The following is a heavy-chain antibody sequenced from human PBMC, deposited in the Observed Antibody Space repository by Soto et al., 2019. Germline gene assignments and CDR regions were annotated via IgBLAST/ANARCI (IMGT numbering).Heavy chain of an antibody. J-gene: IGHJ5*01. Sequence: EVQLVESGGGLVKPGGSLRLSCAASGFTFRTYAMNWVRQAPGKGLEWVSSIGNSSNKIYYADSVKDRFTVSRDNAKNSLDPQMDRLRAEGTAVDYCARSPWDLGGYQWFDSWGRGTLVTVSS. CDR3: ARSPWDLGGYQWFDS. V-gene: IGHV3-21*01. CDR2: IGNSSNKI. CDR1: GFTFRTYA. D-gene: IGHD3-22*01.